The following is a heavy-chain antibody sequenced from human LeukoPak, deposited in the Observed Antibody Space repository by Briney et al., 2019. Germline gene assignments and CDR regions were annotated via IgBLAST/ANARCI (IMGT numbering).Heavy chain of an antibody. CDR2: IKQDGSEK. V-gene: IGHV3-7*03. J-gene: IGHJ6*03. Sequence: GGSLRLSCAASGFIFSSYWMSWVRQAPGKGLEWVANIKQDGSEKYYVDSVKGRFTISRDNAKNSLYLQMNSLRAEDTAVYYCARNYMDVWGKGTTVTISS. CDR3: ARNYMDV. CDR1: GFIFSSYW.